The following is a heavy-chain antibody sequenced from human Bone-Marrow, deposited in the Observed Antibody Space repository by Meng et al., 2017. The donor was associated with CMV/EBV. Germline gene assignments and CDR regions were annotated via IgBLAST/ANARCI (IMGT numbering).Heavy chain of an antibody. J-gene: IGHJ6*02. CDR2: IRYDGSNK. Sequence: GESLKISCAASGFTFSSYAMHWVRQAPGKGLEWVAFIRYDGSNKYYADSVKGRFTISRDNSKNTLYLQMNSLRAEDTAVYYCAKVFYYGSGSYYLGYGMDVWGQGTTVTVSS. V-gene: IGHV3-30*02. CDR3: AKVFYYGSGSYYLGYGMDV. D-gene: IGHD3-10*01. CDR1: GFTFSSYA.